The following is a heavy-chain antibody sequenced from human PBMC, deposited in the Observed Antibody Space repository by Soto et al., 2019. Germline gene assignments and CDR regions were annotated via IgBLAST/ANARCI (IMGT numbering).Heavy chain of an antibody. CDR1: GFTFSSDW. CDR3: ARDIVLMVYALDY. Sequence: GGSVRLSCAASGFTFSSDWMTWVRQAPGKGLEWVANIRKDGSKTSYLDSVRGRFTISRDNAQSSLYLQMNSLRAEDTAVYYCARDIVLMVYALDYWGQGTLVTVSS. J-gene: IGHJ4*02. D-gene: IGHD2-8*01. CDR2: IRKDGSKT. V-gene: IGHV3-7*01.